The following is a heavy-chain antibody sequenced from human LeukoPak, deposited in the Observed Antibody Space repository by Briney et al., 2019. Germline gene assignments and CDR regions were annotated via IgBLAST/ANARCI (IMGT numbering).Heavy chain of an antibody. D-gene: IGHD2-2*01. CDR1: GFTFSSYG. J-gene: IGHJ4*02. CDR2: IRYDGSNK. V-gene: IGHV3-30*02. Sequence: GGSLRLSCAASGFTFSSYGMHWVRQAPGKGLEWVAFIRYDGSNKYYADSVKGRFTISRDNSKNTLYLQMNSLRAEDTAVYYCAHLGSSTSWQGVWGQGTLVTVSS. CDR3: AHLGSSTSWQGV.